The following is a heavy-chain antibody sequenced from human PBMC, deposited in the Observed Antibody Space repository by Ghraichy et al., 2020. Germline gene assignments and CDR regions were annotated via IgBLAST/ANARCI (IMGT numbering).Heavy chain of an antibody. J-gene: IGHJ6*02. CDR3: ASHSPRIAAYGMAV. D-gene: IGHD6-6*01. CDR1: GGSISSYY. V-gene: IGHV4-59*08. Sequence: GSLRLSCTVSGGSISSYYWSWIRQPPGKGLEWIGYIYYSGSTNYNPSLKSRFTISVDTSKNQFYLKLSSVTAADTAVYYCASHSPRIAAYGMAVWGQGTTVTVSS. CDR2: IYYSGST.